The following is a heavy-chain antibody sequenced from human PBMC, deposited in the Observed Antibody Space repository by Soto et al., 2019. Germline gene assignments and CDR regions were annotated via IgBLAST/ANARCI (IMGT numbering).Heavy chain of an antibody. V-gene: IGHV3-11*01. D-gene: IGHD3-16*01. CDR2: ISNSGDTI. CDR1: GFTFSGFY. CDR3: AYQRWAFXX. J-gene: IGHJ3*01. Sequence: GGSLRLSCAASGFTFSGFYMSWIRQAPGKGLEWVSYISNSGDTIYYADSVKGRFTISRDNAKNSVYLQMXXXRAXXXXVXXXAYQRWAFXXWGQGT.